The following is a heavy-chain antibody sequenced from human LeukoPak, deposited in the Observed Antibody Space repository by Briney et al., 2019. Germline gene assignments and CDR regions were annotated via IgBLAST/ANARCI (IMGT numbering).Heavy chain of an antibody. J-gene: IGHJ4*02. CDR2: IFSSGII. CDR1: GASISSDF. Sequence: SETLSLTCNVSGASISSDFWSWIRQPAGRGLEWVGRIFSSGIINYSPSLKSRLTMSVDTAKNQFSLNLSSVTAADTAVYYCAREGGSSRNFDYWGQGTLVTVSS. V-gene: IGHV4-4*07. D-gene: IGHD6-13*01. CDR3: AREGGSSRNFDY.